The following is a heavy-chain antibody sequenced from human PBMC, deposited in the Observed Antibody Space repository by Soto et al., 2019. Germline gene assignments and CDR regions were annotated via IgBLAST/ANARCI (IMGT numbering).Heavy chain of an antibody. CDR1: GFTFSAYA. CDR2: ISYDGSNK. J-gene: IGHJ4*02. D-gene: IGHD1-20*01. Sequence: QVQLVESGGGVVQPGRSLRLSCAASGFTFSAYAMHWVHQAPGKGLEWVAVISYDGSNKYYAVSVKDRFSISRDKDTLFLQMNSLRPEDTAVYFCTKDRQSIIIPSAIGYFDFWGQGSLVTVSS. CDR3: TKDRQSIIIPSAIGYFDF. V-gene: IGHV3-30*18.